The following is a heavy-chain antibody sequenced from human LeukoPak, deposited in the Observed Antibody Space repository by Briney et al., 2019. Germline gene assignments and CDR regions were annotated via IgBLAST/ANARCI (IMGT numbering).Heavy chain of an antibody. Sequence: PGGSLRLSCSASGFTFSSYAMHWVRQAPGKGLEYVSAISSNGGSTYYADSVEGRFTISRDNSKNTLYLQMSSLRAEDTAVYYCVEASHFRIAAAGAWWFDPWGQGTLVTVSS. CDR2: ISSNGGST. CDR1: GFTFSSYA. CDR3: VEASHFRIAAAGAWWFDP. D-gene: IGHD6-13*01. V-gene: IGHV3-64D*06. J-gene: IGHJ5*02.